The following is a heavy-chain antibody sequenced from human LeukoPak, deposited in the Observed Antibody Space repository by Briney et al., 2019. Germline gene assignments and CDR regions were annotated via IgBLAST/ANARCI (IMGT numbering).Heavy chain of an antibody. Sequence: PGGSLRLSCAASGFTFSSYTMNWVRQAPGKGLEWVSSISSSSRSIFYADSVKGRFTISRDNSRNTLHLQMNSLRAEDTAVYYCARGDFWSAYYNAWGQGTLVTVSS. J-gene: IGHJ5*02. D-gene: IGHD3-3*01. CDR3: ARGDFWSAYYNA. V-gene: IGHV3-21*01. CDR2: ISSSSRSI. CDR1: GFTFSSYT.